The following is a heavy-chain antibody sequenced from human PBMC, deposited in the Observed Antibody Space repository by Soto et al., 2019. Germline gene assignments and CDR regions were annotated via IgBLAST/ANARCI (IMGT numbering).Heavy chain of an antibody. J-gene: IGHJ5*02. CDR2: IYYSGST. V-gene: IGHV4-39*01. CDR1: GGSISSSSYY. CDR3: ARHLYYDILTGLNWFDP. D-gene: IGHD3-9*01. Sequence: QSQTLSLTCTVSGGSISSSSYYWGWIRQPPGKGLEWIGSIYYSGSTYYNPSLKSRVTISVDTSKNQFSLKLSSVTAADTAVYYCARHLYYDILTGLNWFDPWGQGTLVTVSS.